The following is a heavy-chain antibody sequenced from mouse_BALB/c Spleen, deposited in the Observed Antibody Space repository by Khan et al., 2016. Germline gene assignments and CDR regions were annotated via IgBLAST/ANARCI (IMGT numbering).Heavy chain of an antibody. CDR1: GFTFSSYT. J-gene: IGHJ2*01. D-gene: IGHD3-1*01. V-gene: IGHV5-12-2*01. Sequence: EVQLQESGGGLVQPGGSLKLSCAASGFTFSSYTMSWVRQTPEKRLEWVAYISNGGGSTYSPDTVKGRFTISRDNAKNTLYLQMSSLKSEDTAMYYCARERRARADGYFDYWGQGTTLTVSS. CDR3: ARERRARADGYFDY. CDR2: ISNGGGST.